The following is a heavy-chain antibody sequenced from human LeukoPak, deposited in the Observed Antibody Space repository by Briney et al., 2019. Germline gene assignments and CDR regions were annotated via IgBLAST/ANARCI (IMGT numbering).Heavy chain of an antibody. Sequence: SETLSLTCTVSGGSISSGSYYWSWIRQPAGKGLEWIGRIYTSGSTNYNPSLKSRVTISVDTSKNQFSLKLSSVTAADTAVYYCASCSSTSCYENGMDVWGQGATVTVSS. CDR3: ASCSSTSCYENGMDV. J-gene: IGHJ6*02. D-gene: IGHD2-2*01. CDR1: GGSISSGSYY. V-gene: IGHV4-61*02. CDR2: IYTSGST.